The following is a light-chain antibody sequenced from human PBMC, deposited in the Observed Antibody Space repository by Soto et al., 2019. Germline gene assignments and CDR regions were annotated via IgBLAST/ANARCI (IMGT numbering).Light chain of an antibody. CDR1: HSLLYTSNNKNF. CDR3: QQYYATWT. CDR2: WAS. V-gene: IGKV4-1*01. J-gene: IGKJ1*01. Sequence: DIVMTQSPDSLAVSLGERATINCKSSHSLLYTSNNKNFLAWYQQKPGQPPKLLIYWASTRKSGVPDRFSGSGSGTDFTLTISSLQAEDVAIYYCQQYYATWTFGQGTNVEIK.